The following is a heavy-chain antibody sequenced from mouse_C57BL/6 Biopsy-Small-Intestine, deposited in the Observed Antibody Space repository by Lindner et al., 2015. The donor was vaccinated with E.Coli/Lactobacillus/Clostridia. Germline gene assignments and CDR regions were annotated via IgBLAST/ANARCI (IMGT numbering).Heavy chain of an antibody. J-gene: IGHJ3*01. CDR3: ARGDDYLFTY. D-gene: IGHD2-4*01. Sequence: VQLQESGAELVKPGASVRLSCTASGFNIKDYFMHWVKQRPEQDLEWSGRIDPEDGETKYAPKFQGKATIKTDTSSNTAYLQLSSLTFEDTAVYYCARGDDYLFTYWGQGTLVTVSA. V-gene: IGHV14-2*01. CDR2: IDPEDGET. CDR1: GFNIKDYF.